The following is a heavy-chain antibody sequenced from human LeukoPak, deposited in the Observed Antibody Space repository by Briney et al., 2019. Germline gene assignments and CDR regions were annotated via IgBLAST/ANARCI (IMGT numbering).Heavy chain of an antibody. CDR1: GFTFSSYA. CDR2: ISGGGSST. J-gene: IGHJ4*02. CDR3: AKVFGGDTYYYGSGSFNFDY. Sequence: GGSLRLSCAASGFTFSSYAMSWVRQAPGKGLEWVSAISGGGSSTYYADSVKGRFTISRDNSKNTLSLQLNSLRAEDTAIYYCAKVFGGDTYYYGSGSFNFDYWGQGTLVTVSS. V-gene: IGHV3-23*01. D-gene: IGHD3-10*01.